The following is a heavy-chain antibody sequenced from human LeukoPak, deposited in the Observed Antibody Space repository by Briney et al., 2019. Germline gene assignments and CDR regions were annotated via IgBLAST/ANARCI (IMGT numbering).Heavy chain of an antibody. V-gene: IGHV3-48*01. CDR3: ARDPARVGATGGDY. J-gene: IGHJ4*02. Sequence: GGSLRLSCAASGFNYSSYTMNWVRQAPGMGLEWLSYISASRGITYYADSVKGRFTISRDNSKNTLYLQMNSLRAEDTAVYYCARDPARVGATGGDYWGQGTLVTVSS. CDR1: GFNYSSYT. CDR2: ISASRGIT. D-gene: IGHD1-26*01.